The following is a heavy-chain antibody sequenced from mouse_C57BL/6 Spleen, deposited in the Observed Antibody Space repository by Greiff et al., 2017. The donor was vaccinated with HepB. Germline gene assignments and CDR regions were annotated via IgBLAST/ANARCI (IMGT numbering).Heavy chain of an antibody. CDR2: IDPSDSYT. CDR1: GYTFTSYW. CDR3: ARGATVDPYYFDY. D-gene: IGHD1-1*01. V-gene: IGHV1-69*01. Sequence: VQLQQSGAELVMPGASVKLSCKASGYTFTSYWMHWVKQRPGQGLEWIGEIDPSDSYTNYNQKFKGKSTLTVDKSSSTAYMQLSSLTSEDSAVYYCARGATVDPYYFDYWGQGTTLTVSS. J-gene: IGHJ2*01.